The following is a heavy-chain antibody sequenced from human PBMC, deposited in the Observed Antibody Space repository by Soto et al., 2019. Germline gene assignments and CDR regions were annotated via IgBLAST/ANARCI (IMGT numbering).Heavy chain of an antibody. CDR1: GFNFSIYW. V-gene: IGHV3-74*01. Sequence: EVQLVESGGGLAQPGGSLRLSCAASGFNFSIYWMHWVRQAPGKGLLLLSRINSDGRHTDYADSVKGRFTISRDNANNTLYLQINSLEAEDTAVFYCARGGAYGDYRSDYWGQGTLVTVSS. CDR3: ARGGAYGDYRSDY. D-gene: IGHD4-17*01. CDR2: INSDGRHT. J-gene: IGHJ4*02.